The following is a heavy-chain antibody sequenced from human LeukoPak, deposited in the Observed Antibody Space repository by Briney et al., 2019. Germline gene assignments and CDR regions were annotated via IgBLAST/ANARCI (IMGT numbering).Heavy chain of an antibody. Sequence: PGGSLRLSCAAPGFTFSSHSMNWVRQAPGKGLEWVSYISSSGKTKHYVDSVKGRFTISRDNAKNSVYLQMNSLRDEDTAVYYCARDLTSVPTRWGQGTLVTVSS. CDR3: ARDLTSVPTR. V-gene: IGHV3-48*02. CDR1: GFTFSSHS. J-gene: IGHJ4*02. D-gene: IGHD4-17*01. CDR2: ISSSGKTK.